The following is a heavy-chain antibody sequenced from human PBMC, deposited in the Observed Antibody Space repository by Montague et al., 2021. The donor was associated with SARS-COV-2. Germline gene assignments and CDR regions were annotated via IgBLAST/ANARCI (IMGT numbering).Heavy chain of an antibody. D-gene: IGHD5-24*01. V-gene: IGHV4-34*01. CDR3: ARGRVPSRGVREGNNWFDP. CDR2: IYHGGST. Sequence: SETLSLTCAVSVGSISCYYWSWIRQPPGKGLEWIGKIYHGGSTXXXPPXXXRVTIVVDTSKNQFSLKLSSVTAADTAVYYCARGRVPSRGVREGNNWFDPWGQGTLVTVSS. CDR1: VGSISCYY. J-gene: IGHJ5*02.